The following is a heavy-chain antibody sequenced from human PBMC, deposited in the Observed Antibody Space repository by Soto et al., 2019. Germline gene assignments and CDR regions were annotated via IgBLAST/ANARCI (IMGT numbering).Heavy chain of an antibody. V-gene: IGHV3-23*01. D-gene: IGHD2-8*01. J-gene: IGHJ6*02. CDR3: AKTRGAMIYAISVYGMDV. CDR2: ISGSADST. CDR1: GFSFSSFA. Sequence: EVQLLESGGGFIHPGGSLRLSCAASGFSFSSFAMNWVRQAPGKGLEWVSIISGSADSTFYADSVKGRFTISRDKSKSTRYLQINSRRAEDTAVYYCAKTRGAMIYAISVYGMDVWGQGTTVTVSS.